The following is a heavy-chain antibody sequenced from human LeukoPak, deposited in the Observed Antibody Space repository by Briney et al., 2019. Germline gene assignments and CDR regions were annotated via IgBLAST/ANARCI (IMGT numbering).Heavy chain of an antibody. CDR1: GFTFSSYG. Sequence: GGSLRLSCAASGFTFSSYGMHWVRQAPGKGLEWVAVIWYDGSNKYYADSVKGRFTISRDNSKNTLYLQMNSLRAEDTAVYYCARDTRGYSGYDLGYWGQGTLVIVSS. CDR3: ARDTRGYSGYDLGY. V-gene: IGHV3-33*01. J-gene: IGHJ4*02. CDR2: IWYDGSNK. D-gene: IGHD5-12*01.